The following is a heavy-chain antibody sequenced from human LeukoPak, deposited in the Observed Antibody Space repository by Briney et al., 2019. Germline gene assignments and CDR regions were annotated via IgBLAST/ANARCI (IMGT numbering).Heavy chain of an antibody. CDR3: AKAGHYGSGSYYSDY. V-gene: IGHV3-23*01. Sequence: GGSLRLSCAASGFTFSSYAMSWVRQAPGKGLEWVSGISGSGGSTYYADSVKGRFTISRDNSKNTLYLQMSSLRAGDTAVYYCAKAGHYGSGSYYSDYWGRGTLVTVSP. CDR1: GFTFSSYA. J-gene: IGHJ4*02. D-gene: IGHD3-10*01. CDR2: ISGSGGST.